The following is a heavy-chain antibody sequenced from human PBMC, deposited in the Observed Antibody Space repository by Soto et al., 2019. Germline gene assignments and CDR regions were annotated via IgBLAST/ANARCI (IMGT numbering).Heavy chain of an antibody. J-gene: IGHJ4*02. CDR1: GYSISSGYY. D-gene: IGHD4-17*01. CDR2: FYYTGIT. Sequence: SETLSLTCAVSGYSISSGYYWTWIRQSPGKGLEWIGYFYYTGITKYNPSLQSRVTISLDTSKNQFSLRLTSVTSADTAVYYCARGGSYGDFFDYWGQGAQVTVSS. V-gene: IGHV4-61*01. CDR3: ARGGSYGDFFDY.